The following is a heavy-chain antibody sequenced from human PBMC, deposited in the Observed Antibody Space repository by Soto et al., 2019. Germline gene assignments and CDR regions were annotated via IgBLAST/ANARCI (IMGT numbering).Heavy chain of an antibody. CDR2: ISGSGSST. D-gene: IGHD6-19*01. CDR1: GFTFSSYA. J-gene: IGHJ4*02. CDR3: AKQAGYSSDPFDY. V-gene: IGHV3-23*01. Sequence: QTGGSLRLSCAASGFTFSSYAMSWVRQAPGKGLEWVSTISGSGSSTDYADSVKGRFTISRDNSKNTLYLQMNSLRAEDTAVYYCAKQAGYSSDPFDYWGQKTQVTVSS.